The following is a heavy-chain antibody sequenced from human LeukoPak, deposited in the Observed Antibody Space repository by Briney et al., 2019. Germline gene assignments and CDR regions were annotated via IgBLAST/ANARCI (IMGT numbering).Heavy chain of an antibody. Sequence: SETLSLTCTVCGGSIRSGGYYWSWIRQHPGKGLEWSGYIYYSGSTYYNPSLKSRVTISVDTSKNQFSLKLSSVTAADTAVYYCAGEVAVAGAFDIWGQGTMVTVSS. CDR1: GGSIRSGGYY. CDR2: IYYSGST. CDR3: AGEVAVAGAFDI. J-gene: IGHJ3*02. V-gene: IGHV4-31*03. D-gene: IGHD6-19*01.